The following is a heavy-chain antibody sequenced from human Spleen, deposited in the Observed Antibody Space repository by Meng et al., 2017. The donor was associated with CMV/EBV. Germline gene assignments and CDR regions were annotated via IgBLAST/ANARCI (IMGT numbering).Heavy chain of an antibody. D-gene: IGHD3-22*01. Sequence: ASVKVSCKASGYTFTSYGISWVRQAPGQGPEWMGWISAYNGNTNYAQKLQGRVTMTTDTSTSTAYMELRSLRSDDTAVYYCARGDYYYDSSGYYWGWFDPWGQGTLVTVSS. V-gene: IGHV1-18*01. CDR2: ISAYNGNT. CDR3: ARGDYYYDSSGYYWGWFDP. CDR1: GYTFTSYG. J-gene: IGHJ5*02.